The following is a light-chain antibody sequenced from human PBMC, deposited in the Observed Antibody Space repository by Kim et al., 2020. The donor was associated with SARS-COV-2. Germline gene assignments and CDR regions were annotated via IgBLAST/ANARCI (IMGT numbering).Light chain of an antibody. CDR1: QSITGY. J-gene: IGKJ1*01. Sequence: DIQMTQSPSSLSASVGDRVTITCRTGQSITGYLSWYQQKPGKAPKLVIYAASSVQSGVPSRFSGSGFGTDFSLTISSLQPEDSATYYCQQSDTTPPTFGQGTKVDIK. V-gene: IGKV1-39*01. CDR3: QQSDTTPPT. CDR2: AAS.